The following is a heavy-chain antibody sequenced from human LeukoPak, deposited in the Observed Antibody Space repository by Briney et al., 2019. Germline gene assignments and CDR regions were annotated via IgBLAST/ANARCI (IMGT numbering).Heavy chain of an antibody. D-gene: IGHD1-1*01. CDR2: IKQDGSEK. J-gene: IGHJ6*02. CDR3: ARGGTWYYYGMDV. Sequence: PGGSLRLSCAASGFTFSSYWMSWVRQAPGKGLEWVANIKQDGSEKYYVDSVKGRFTIFRENVKNSLYLQMNSLRAEDTAVYYCARGGTWYYYGMDVWGQGTTVTVSS. CDR1: GFTFSSYW. V-gene: IGHV3-7*04.